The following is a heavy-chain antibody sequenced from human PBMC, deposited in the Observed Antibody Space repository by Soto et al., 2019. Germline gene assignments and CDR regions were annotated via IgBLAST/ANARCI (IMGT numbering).Heavy chain of an antibody. Sequence: SETLSLTCAVSDGSIISYYWGWILQPPWKRLEWIGFIYNTGSTGYNLSLKSRVTISMDVSKNQFSLRLSSVTAADTAMYYCARATEEAGLRYLQEWGQGTLVTVSS. CDR3: ARATEEAGLRYLQE. V-gene: IGHV4-59*08. CDR1: DGSIISYY. D-gene: IGHD4-4*01. J-gene: IGHJ1*01. CDR2: IYNTGST.